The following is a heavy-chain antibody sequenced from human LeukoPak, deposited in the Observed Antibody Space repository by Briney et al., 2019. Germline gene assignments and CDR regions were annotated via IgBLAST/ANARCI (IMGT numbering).Heavy chain of an antibody. D-gene: IGHD3-22*01. CDR1: GFTFSSYG. Sequence: PGGTLRLSCAASGFTFSSYGMSWVRQAPGKGLEWVSGINWNGGSTGYADSVKGRFTISRDNAKNSLYLQMNSLRAEDTALYYCARDPYYYDSSGYYGHDYWGQGTLVTVSS. V-gene: IGHV3-20*04. CDR3: ARDPYYYDSSGYYGHDY. J-gene: IGHJ4*02. CDR2: INWNGGST.